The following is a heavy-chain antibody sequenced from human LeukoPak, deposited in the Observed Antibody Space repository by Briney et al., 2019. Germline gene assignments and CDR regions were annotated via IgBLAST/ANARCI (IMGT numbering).Heavy chain of an antibody. J-gene: IGHJ4*02. CDR3: ARKGGGGSYERETFDY. Sequence: GGSLRLSCAASGFTFSSYSMNWVRQAPGKGLEWVSSISSSSTYYADSVKGRFTISRDNAKNSLYLQMNSLRAEDTAVYYCARKGGGGSYERETFDYWGQGTLVTVSS. V-gene: IGHV3-21*01. CDR1: GFTFSSYS. CDR2: ISSSST. D-gene: IGHD1-26*01.